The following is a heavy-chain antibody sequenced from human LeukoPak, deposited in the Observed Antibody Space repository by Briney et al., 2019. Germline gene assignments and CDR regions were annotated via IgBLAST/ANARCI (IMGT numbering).Heavy chain of an antibody. D-gene: IGHD6-13*01. J-gene: IGHJ4*02. V-gene: IGHV3-9*03. CDR2: ISWNSGSI. Sequence: PGGSLRLSCAASGFTFDDYAMHWVRQAPGKGLEWVSGISWNSGSIGYADSVKGRFTISRDNAKNSLYLQMNSLRAEDMALYYCAKGSTGYSSSPFDYWGQGTLVTVSS. CDR3: AKGSTGYSSSPFDY. CDR1: GFTFDDYA.